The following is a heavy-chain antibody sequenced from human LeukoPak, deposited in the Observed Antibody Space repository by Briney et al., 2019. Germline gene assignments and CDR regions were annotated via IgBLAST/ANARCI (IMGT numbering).Heavy chain of an antibody. CDR1: GDSISSGGYY. CDR2: IYYSGNT. J-gene: IGHJ5*01. D-gene: IGHD5-12*01. V-gene: IGHV4-31*03. Sequence: SETLSLTCTVSGDSISSGGYYWSWIRQHPGKGLEWIGYIYYSGNTYYNPSLNSRVTISVVTSDQFTLQLNSVTAADTAVYYCVRHDGRGGATMGAFDSWGQGSLVTVSS. CDR3: VRHDGRGGATMGAFDS.